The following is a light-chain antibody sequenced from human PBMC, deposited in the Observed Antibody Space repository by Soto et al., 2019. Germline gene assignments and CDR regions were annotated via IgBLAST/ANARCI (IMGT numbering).Light chain of an antibody. Sequence: QAVVTQEPSLTVSPGGTVTLTCASSTGAVTSGHYPNWVQQKPGQAPRALIYSSTNKYSWTPARFSGSLLGDKAALTLSGVPPEDEAEYYCLLYYGGGWVFGGGTKLTVL. CDR2: SST. CDR3: LLYYGGGWV. V-gene: IGLV7-43*01. CDR1: TGAVTSGHY. J-gene: IGLJ3*02.